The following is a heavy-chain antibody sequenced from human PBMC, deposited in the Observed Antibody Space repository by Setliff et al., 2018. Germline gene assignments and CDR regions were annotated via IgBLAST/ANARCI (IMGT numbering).Heavy chain of an antibody. J-gene: IGHJ4*02. Sequence: SVKVSCKASGGTFSSYAISWVRQAPGQGLEWMGGIIPILGIANYAQKFQGRVTITADKSTSTAYMELSSLRSEDTAVYYCSRDRGPDTAMEISDYWGQGTLVTVSS. CDR2: IIPILGIA. CDR3: SRDRGPDTAMEISDY. V-gene: IGHV1-69*10. D-gene: IGHD5-18*01. CDR1: GGTFSSYA.